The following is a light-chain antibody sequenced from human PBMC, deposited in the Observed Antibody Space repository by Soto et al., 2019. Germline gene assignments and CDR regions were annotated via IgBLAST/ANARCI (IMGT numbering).Light chain of an antibody. Sequence: DIVMTQSPDSLAVSLVERATINCKSSQSVLYNSNNKNYLAWYQQKPGQPPNLLIYWASTRESGVPDRFSGSGSGTDFTLTISSLQAEDVAVYYCQQYYSIPVTFGGGTKVEIK. CDR3: QQYYSIPVT. CDR1: QSVLYNSNNKNY. J-gene: IGKJ4*01. CDR2: WAS. V-gene: IGKV4-1*01.